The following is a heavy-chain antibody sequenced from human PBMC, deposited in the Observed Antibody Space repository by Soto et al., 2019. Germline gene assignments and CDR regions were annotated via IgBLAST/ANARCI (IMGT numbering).Heavy chain of an antibody. CDR1: GFTFSSYG. Sequence: QVQLVESGGGVVQPGRSLRLSCAASGFTFSSYGMHWVRQAPGKGLEWVAVISYDGSNKYYADSVQGRFTISRDNSKNALYKQKTRHRGEDRAVYYGANGGRCYYDGMDVLGQGTTVTVSS. CDR3: ANGGRCYYDGMDV. J-gene: IGHJ6*02. D-gene: IGHD3-16*01. CDR2: ISYDGSNK. V-gene: IGHV3-30*18.